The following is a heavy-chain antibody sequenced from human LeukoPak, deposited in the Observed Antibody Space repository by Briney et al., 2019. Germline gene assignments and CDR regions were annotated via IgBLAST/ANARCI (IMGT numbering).Heavy chain of an antibody. D-gene: IGHD3-10*01. Sequence: SETLSLTCTVSGGSISSSSYYWSWIRQPPGRGLEWIGEINHSGSTNYNPSLKSRVTISVDTSKNQFSLKLSSVTAADTAVYYCARTGKVGASYYYGSGSYLYWGQGTLVTVSS. CDR3: ARTGKVGASYYYGSGSYLY. CDR1: GGSISSSSYY. V-gene: IGHV4-39*07. J-gene: IGHJ4*02. CDR2: INHSGST.